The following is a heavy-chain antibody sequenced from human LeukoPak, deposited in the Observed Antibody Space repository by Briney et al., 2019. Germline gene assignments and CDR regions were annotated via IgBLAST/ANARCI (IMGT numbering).Heavy chain of an antibody. CDR1: GGSVNNDKHY. Sequence: PSETLSLTCSVPGGSVNNDKHYWGWVRQSPGKGLEWIGSIYSTGSTQYNPSLESRMTISVDKSKNQFSLKLSSVTAADTAIYYCTSSFEYYYIDVWGKGITVAVSS. CDR2: IYSTGST. D-gene: IGHD2/OR15-2a*01. J-gene: IGHJ6*03. CDR3: TSSFEYYYIDV. V-gene: IGHV4-39*01.